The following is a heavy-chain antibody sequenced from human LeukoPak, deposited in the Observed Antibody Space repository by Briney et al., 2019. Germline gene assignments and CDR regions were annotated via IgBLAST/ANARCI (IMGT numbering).Heavy chain of an antibody. CDR1: XSGSA. V-gene: IGHV3-73*01. CDR2: IRSKANSYAT. Sequence: XSGSAMHXXRQASGKGLEWVGRIRSKANSYATAYAASVKGRFTISRDDSKNTAYLQMNSLKTEDTAVYYCANRDYWGQGTLVTVSS. D-gene: IGHD1-14*01. CDR3: ANRDY. J-gene: IGHJ4*02.